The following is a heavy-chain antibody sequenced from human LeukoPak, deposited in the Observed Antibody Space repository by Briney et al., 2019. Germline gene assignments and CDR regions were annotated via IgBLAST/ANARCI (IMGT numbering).Heavy chain of an antibody. Sequence: GGTLRLSCAASGFTFSNYDMTWIRQAPGKGLEWVSVINYSGRSTNYADSVKGRFTISRHNSKNTVYLQMTSLRVEDTAVCYCARRAGAYSHPYDYWGQGTLVTVSS. V-gene: IGHV3-23*01. J-gene: IGHJ4*02. CDR2: INYSGRST. D-gene: IGHD4/OR15-4a*01. CDR3: ARRAGAYSHPYDY. CDR1: GFTFSNYD.